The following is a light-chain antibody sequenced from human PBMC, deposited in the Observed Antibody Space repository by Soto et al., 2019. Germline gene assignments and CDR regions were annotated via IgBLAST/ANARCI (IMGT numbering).Light chain of an antibody. CDR3: QQYNSYWT. J-gene: IGKJ1*01. V-gene: IGKV3-15*01. Sequence: EIVVTQSPATLAVSPGERVTLSCRTSQSVSKNLAWYQQKPGQAPRLLIYDASTVATGIPGRLSGSGSGTEFTLTISSLQPDDFATYYCQQYNSYWTFGQGTKVDIK. CDR1: QSVSKN. CDR2: DAS.